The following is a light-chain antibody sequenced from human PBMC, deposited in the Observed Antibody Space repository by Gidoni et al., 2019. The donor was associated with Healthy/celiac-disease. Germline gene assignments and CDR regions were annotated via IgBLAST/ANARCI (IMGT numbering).Light chain of an antibody. CDR3: QQYGSSRVT. CDR2: GAS. Sequence: EIVLTQSPGTLSLSPGERATLPCRASQSVSSSYLAWYQQKPGQAPRLLIYGASSRATGIPDRFSGSGSGTDFTLTISRLEPEDFAVYYCQQYGSSRVTFGPGTKVEIK. J-gene: IGKJ3*01. V-gene: IGKV3-20*01. CDR1: QSVSSSY.